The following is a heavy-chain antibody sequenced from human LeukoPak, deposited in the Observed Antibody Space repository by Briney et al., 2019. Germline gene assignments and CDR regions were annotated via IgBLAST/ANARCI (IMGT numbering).Heavy chain of an antibody. Sequence: SETLSLTCTVSGGSISSYYWSWIRQPPGKGLEWIGYIYYSGSTNYNPSLKSRVTISVDTSKNQFSLKLSSVTAADTAVYYCARLLYYFDYWGQGTLVTVSS. D-gene: IGHD2/OR15-2a*01. J-gene: IGHJ4*02. CDR2: IYYSGST. V-gene: IGHV4-59*01. CDR1: GGSISSYY. CDR3: ARLLYYFDY.